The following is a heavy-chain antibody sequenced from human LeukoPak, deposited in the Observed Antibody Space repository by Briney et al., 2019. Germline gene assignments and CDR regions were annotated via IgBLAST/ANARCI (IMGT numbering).Heavy chain of an antibody. Sequence: GGSLRLSCAASGFTFSDYYMSWIRQAPGKGLEWVSYISSSGSTIYYADSVKGRFTISRDNSKNTLYLQMNSLRAEDTAVYYCAKDLFPVTTYSFDYWGQGTLVTVSS. J-gene: IGHJ4*02. CDR1: GFTFSDYY. CDR3: AKDLFPVTTYSFDY. CDR2: ISSSGSTI. V-gene: IGHV3-11*01. D-gene: IGHD4-17*01.